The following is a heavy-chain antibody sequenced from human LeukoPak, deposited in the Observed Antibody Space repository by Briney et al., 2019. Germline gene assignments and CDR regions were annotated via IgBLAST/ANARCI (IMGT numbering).Heavy chain of an antibody. J-gene: IGHJ6*03. CDR2: ISGSGGST. CDR3: ARDGDTVLTRGYYYYMDV. V-gene: IGHV3-23*01. Sequence: GGSLRLFCAASGFTFRSYAMSWVRQAPGKGLEWVSAISGSGGSTYYADSVKGRFTISRDNSKNTLYLQMNSLRAEDTAVYYCARDGDTVLTRGYYYYMDVWGKGTTVTISS. D-gene: IGHD4-23*01. CDR1: GFTFRSYA.